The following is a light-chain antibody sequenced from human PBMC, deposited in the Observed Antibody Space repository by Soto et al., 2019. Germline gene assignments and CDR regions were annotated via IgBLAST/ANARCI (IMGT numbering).Light chain of an antibody. CDR3: SSYTSSSTHV. CDR1: RNDLGGYNY. Sequence: QSALTQPASVSGSPGQSITISCTGTRNDLGGYNYVSWFQHHPGKAPKLLIYDVNSRPSGVSNRFSGSKSGNTASLTISGLQAEDEADYYCSSYTSSSTHVFGGGTKLTVL. CDR2: DVN. V-gene: IGLV2-14*03. J-gene: IGLJ2*01.